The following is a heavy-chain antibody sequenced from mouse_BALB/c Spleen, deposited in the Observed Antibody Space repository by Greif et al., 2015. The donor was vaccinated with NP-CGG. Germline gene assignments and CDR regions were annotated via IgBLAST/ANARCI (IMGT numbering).Heavy chain of an antibody. D-gene: IGHD1-1*01. Sequence: VQRVESGAELVKPGASVKLSCKASGYTFTSYYMYWVKQRPGQGLEWIGEINPSNGGTNFNEKFKSKATLTVDKSSSTAYMRLSSLTSEDSAVYYCTRSDYYGPHFDYWGQGTTLTVSS. CDR2: INPSNGGT. V-gene: IGHV1S81*02. CDR1: GYTFTSYY. CDR3: TRSDYYGPHFDY. J-gene: IGHJ2*01.